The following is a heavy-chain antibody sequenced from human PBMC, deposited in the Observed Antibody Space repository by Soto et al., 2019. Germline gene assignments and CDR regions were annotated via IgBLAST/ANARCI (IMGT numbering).Heavy chain of an antibody. V-gene: IGHV1-69*01. J-gene: IGHJ6*02. D-gene: IGHD6-19*01. Sequence: QAQLEPSGGEVKKPGSSVKVSCKASRVAFSKFIVTWVRQAPGLGLEWVGGIIPIFGTANYAQKFQGRVTISADESTSASYMEVNNLRSEDTAVYYCAKVRYSSPMGYCYGMDVWGQGTTVTVSS. CDR2: IIPIFGTA. CDR1: RVAFSKFI. CDR3: AKVRYSSPMGYCYGMDV.